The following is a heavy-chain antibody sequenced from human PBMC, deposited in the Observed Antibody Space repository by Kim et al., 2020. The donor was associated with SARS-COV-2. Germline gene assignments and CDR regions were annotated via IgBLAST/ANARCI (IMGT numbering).Heavy chain of an antibody. J-gene: IGHJ2*01. CDR2: INNSGTSA. CDR1: GFTFSAYW. CDR3: ARDWGGPDHDWHFDR. Sequence: GGSLRLSCEASGFTFSAYWMHWVRQAPGKGLVWVSRINNSGTSASHADSVKGRFTSSRDNAKNTLYLQMNSLRAEDTAVYYCARDWGGPDHDWHFDRWGRGTLVTVS. V-gene: IGHV3-74*01. D-gene: IGHD3-16*01.